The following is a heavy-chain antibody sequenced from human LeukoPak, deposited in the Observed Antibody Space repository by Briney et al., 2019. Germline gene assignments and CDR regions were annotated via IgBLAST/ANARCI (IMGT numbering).Heavy chain of an antibody. J-gene: IGHJ6*03. D-gene: IGHD6-13*01. CDR1: GYTFTTYA. CDR2: INTNTGDP. V-gene: IGHV7-4-1*02. CDR3: ARDQSSSWTHYYYMDV. Sequence: ASVKVSCKASGYTFTTYAMNWVRQAPGQGLEWMGWINTNTGDPTYAQGFTGRFVFSLDTSVSTAYLQISSLKAEDAAVYYCARDQSSSWTHYYYMDVWGKGTTVTVSS.